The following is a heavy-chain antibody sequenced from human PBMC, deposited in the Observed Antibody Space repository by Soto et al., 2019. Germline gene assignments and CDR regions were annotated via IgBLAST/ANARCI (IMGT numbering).Heavy chain of an antibody. CDR1: DGSISSDANF. J-gene: IGHJ5*02. V-gene: IGHV4-31*03. CDR2: ISYTGRT. D-gene: IGHD6-6*01. CDR3: ARGSFSSSSSWFDP. Sequence: PSETLSLTCTVSDGSISSDANFWSWIRQLPGRGLEWIGYISYTGRTYYTPSLNSRLTISLDTSKNLFSLRLSAVTAADTAVYFCARGSFSSSSSWFDPWGQGTLVTVSS.